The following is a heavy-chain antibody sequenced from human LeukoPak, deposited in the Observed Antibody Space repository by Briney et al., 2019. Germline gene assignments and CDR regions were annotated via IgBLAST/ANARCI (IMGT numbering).Heavy chain of an antibody. CDR1: DDSISSYY. J-gene: IGHJ4*02. CDR2: IYYSGST. V-gene: IGHV4-59*01. Sequence: PSETLSLTCNVSDDSISSYYWSWIRQPPGKGLEWIGHIYYSGSTNYNPSLKSRVTISVDTSKNQFSLKMSSVTAADTAVYYCARSRDGYNQSTPLYYWGQGTLVTVSS. D-gene: IGHD5-24*01. CDR3: ARSRDGYNQSTPLYY.